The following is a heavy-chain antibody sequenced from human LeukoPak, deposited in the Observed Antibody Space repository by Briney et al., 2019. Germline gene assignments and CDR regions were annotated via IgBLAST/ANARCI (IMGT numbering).Heavy chain of an antibody. CDR1: EYRLTELS. V-gene: IGHV1-24*01. CDR2: FDPEDVDT. D-gene: IGHD3-3*01. J-gene: IGHJ3*01. CDR3: AALLLSKERYYDFWTSAFDF. Sequence: GASVKVSCKVSEYRLTELSMHWVRLAPGKGLEWMGGFDPEDVDTIYAQKFEGRVTMTEDTSTDTAYLELSSLRSEDTAVYYCAALLLSKERYYDFWTSAFDFWGQGTMVTVSS.